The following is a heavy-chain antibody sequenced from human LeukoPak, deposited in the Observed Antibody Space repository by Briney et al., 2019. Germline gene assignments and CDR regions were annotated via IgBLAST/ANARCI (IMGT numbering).Heavy chain of an antibody. J-gene: IGHJ4*02. CDR3: AKDSVLPVAGLDY. Sequence: GGSLRLSCAASGFTFSSYGMHWVRQAPGKGLEWVAVISCDGSNKYYADSVKGRFTISRDNSKNTLYLQMNSLRAEDTAVYYCAKDSVLPVAGLDYWGQGTLVTVSS. CDR1: GFTFSSYG. V-gene: IGHV3-30*18. D-gene: IGHD6-19*01. CDR2: ISCDGSNK.